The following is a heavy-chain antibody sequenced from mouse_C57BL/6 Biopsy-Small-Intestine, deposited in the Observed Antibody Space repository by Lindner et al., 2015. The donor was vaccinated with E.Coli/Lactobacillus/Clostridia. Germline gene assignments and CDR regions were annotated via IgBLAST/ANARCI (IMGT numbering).Heavy chain of an antibody. V-gene: IGHV1-66*01. Sequence: SVKVSCKASGYTLTSYDINWVRQATGQGLEWMGWMNPDSGNTGYAQKFQDRVTMTANTSISTAYMELSSLRSEDAAVYYCARGPQWQLRLYYGMDVWGQGTTVTVSS. CDR3: ARGPQWQLRLYYGMDV. CDR2: MNPDSGNT. D-gene: IGHD1-1*01. J-gene: IGHJ1*01. CDR1: GYTLTSYD.